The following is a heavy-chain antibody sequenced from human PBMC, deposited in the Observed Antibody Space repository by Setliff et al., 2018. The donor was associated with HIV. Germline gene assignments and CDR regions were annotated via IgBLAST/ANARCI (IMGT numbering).Heavy chain of an antibody. CDR1: GYSISSGYY. CDR2: IHYSGSF. V-gene: IGHV4-38-2*02. Sequence: KPSETLSLTCTVSGYSISSGYYWGWIRQPPGKGLEWIGTIHYSGSFVYSPSLKSRVSISLDTSKNQFSLKLSSVTAADTAVYYCARDASYSGSYYERAFDIWGQGTMVTVSS. D-gene: IGHD1-26*01. J-gene: IGHJ3*02. CDR3: ARDASYSGSYYERAFDI.